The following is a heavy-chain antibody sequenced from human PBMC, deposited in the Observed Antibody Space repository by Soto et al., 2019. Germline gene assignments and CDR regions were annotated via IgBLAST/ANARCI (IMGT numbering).Heavy chain of an antibody. CDR2: IHYNGRT. V-gene: IGHV4-39*01. CDR1: GGSIGDHSHY. D-gene: IGHD1-1*01. CDR3: ASHHGNDDDWAFDF. J-gene: IGHJ4*02. Sequence: QLLLQESGPGLVKPSETLSLTCTGSGGSIGDHSHYWAWIRQPPGKGLEWIASIHYNGRTYYNVHLLSHLTISLDTARDQFSLNLNSGTAADPAIYYFASHHGNDDDWAFDFWGQGTLVSVSS.